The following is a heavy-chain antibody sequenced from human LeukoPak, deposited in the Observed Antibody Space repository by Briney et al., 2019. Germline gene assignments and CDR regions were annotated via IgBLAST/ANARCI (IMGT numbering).Heavy chain of an antibody. D-gene: IGHD3-9*01. Sequence: GGSLRLSCAASGFTFSSYWMSWVRQAPGKGLEWVANIKQDGSEKYYLDSVKGRFTISRDNAKNSLYLQMNSLRAEDTAVYYCARDRVLTGYVANYYYGMDVWGQGATVTVSS. CDR2: IKQDGSEK. CDR3: ARDRVLTGYVANYYYGMDV. J-gene: IGHJ6*02. V-gene: IGHV3-7*03. CDR1: GFTFSSYW.